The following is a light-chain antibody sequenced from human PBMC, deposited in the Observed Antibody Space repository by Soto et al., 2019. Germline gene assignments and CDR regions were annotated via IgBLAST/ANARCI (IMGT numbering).Light chain of an antibody. CDR3: QHYNSYSEA. J-gene: IGKJ1*01. CDR1: QSISSW. CDR2: DAS. V-gene: IGKV1-5*01. Sequence: DIQMTQPPSTLSASVGDRVTIACRASQSISSWLAWYQQKPGKAPKFLIYDASALESGVPSRFSGSGSGTEFTLTISSLQPDDFATYYCQHYNSYSEAFGQGTKVDIK.